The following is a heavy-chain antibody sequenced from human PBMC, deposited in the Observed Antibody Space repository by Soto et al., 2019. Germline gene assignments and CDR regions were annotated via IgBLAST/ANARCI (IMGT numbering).Heavy chain of an antibody. CDR3: ARGRSGSYRVDY. D-gene: IGHD1-26*01. V-gene: IGHV4-59*11. J-gene: IGHJ4*02. CDR2: IYYSGST. CDR1: GGSISSHY. Sequence: SETLSLTCTVSGGSISSHYWSWIRQPPGQGLEWIGYIYYSGSTNYNPSLKSRVTISVDTSKNQFSLRLSSVTAADTAVYYCARGRSGSYRVDYWGQGTLVTVSS.